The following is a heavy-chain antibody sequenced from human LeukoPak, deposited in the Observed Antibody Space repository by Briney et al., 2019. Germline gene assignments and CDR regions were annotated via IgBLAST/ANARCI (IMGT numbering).Heavy chain of an antibody. CDR3: AKATGTLGN. Sequence: GGSLRLSCAASGFTFSSYGMHWVRQAPGKGLEWVAVISYDGSNKYYADSVKGRFTISRDNSKNTLYLQMNSLTAEDTAIYYCAKATGTLGNWGQGTLVTVSS. D-gene: IGHD1-1*01. V-gene: IGHV3-33*05. CDR2: ISYDGSNK. CDR1: GFTFSSYG. J-gene: IGHJ4*02.